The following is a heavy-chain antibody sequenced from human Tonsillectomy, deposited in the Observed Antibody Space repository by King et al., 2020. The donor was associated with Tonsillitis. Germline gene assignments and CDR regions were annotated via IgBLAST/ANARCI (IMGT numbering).Heavy chain of an antibody. CDR1: GGSISSYY. Sequence: QLQESGPGLVKPSETLSLTCTVSGGSISSYYWSWIRQPPGKGLEWIGYIYYSGSTNYNPSLKSRVTISVDTSKNPFSLKLSSVTAADTAVYYCARDNYYGAGSTYWGQGTLVTVSS. J-gene: IGHJ4*02. CDR2: IYYSGST. CDR3: ARDNYYGAGSTY. V-gene: IGHV4-59*01. D-gene: IGHD3-10*01.